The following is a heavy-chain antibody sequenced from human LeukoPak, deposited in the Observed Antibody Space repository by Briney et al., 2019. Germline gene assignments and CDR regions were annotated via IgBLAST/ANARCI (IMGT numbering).Heavy chain of an antibody. D-gene: IGHD4-17*01. V-gene: IGHV3-23*01. CDR3: AKGGLPRPLDY. Sequence: GSLRLSCAASGFTFSSYAMSWVRQAPGKGLERVSAISGSGVNTYYADSVKGRFTISRDNSKNTLYLQMNSLRAEDTAVYYCAKGGLPRPLDYWGQGTLVTVSS. J-gene: IGHJ4*02. CDR1: GFTFSSYA. CDR2: ISGSGVNT.